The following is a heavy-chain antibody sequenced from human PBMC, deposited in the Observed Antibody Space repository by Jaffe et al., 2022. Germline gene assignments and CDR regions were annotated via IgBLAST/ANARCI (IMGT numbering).Heavy chain of an antibody. CDR1: GFTFSSYA. Sequence: EVQLLESGGGLVQPGGSLRLSCAASGFTFSSYAMSWVRQAPGKGLEWVSAISGSGGSTYYADSVKGRFTISRDNSKNTLYLQMNSLRAEDTAVYYCAKGVELLWFREPLYYFDYWGQGTLVTVSS. D-gene: IGHD3-10*01. J-gene: IGHJ4*02. CDR3: AKGVELLWFREPLYYFDY. V-gene: IGHV3-23*01. CDR2: ISGSGGST.